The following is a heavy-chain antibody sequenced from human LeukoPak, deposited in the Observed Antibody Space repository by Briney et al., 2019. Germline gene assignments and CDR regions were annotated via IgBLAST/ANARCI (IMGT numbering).Heavy chain of an antibody. D-gene: IGHD2-15*01. CDR1: GFIFSSYA. V-gene: IGHV3-23*01. Sequence: GGSLRLSCAASGFIFSSYAMSWVRQGPGKGLEWVSAISSSGSRTHYADSVKGRFTISRDNSKNTLYLQMNSLRAEDTAVYYCASLVVAATGPFDYWGQGTLVTVSS. CDR2: ISSSGSRT. J-gene: IGHJ4*02. CDR3: ASLVVAATGPFDY.